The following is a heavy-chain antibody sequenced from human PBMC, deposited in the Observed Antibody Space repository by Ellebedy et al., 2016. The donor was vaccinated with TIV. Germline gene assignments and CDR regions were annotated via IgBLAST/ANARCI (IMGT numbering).Heavy chain of an antibody. CDR3: ASTGYGYHGMDV. V-gene: IGHV3-23*01. J-gene: IGHJ6*02. D-gene: IGHD5-12*01. CDR2: ISGSGGST. CDR1: GFTFSSYA. Sequence: GESLKISCAASGFTFSSYAMSWVRQAPGKGLEWVSAISGSGGSTYYADSVKGRFTISRDNSKNTLYLQMNSLRAEDTAVYCCASTGYGYHGMDVWGQGTTVTVSS.